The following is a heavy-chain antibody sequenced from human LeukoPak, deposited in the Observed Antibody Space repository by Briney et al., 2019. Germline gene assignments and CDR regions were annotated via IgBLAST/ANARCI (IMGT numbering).Heavy chain of an antibody. J-gene: IGHJ4*02. CDR3: ARSYDSSGYSDS. CDR2: IYPGDSDT. V-gene: IGHV5-51*01. Sequence: GESLKISCKGSGYNFTNYWIGWVRQMPGKGLEWMGLIYPGDSDTRYDPSFQGQVAISADKSISTAYVQWSSLKASDTAMYYCARSYDSSGYSDSWGQGTLVTVSS. D-gene: IGHD3-22*01. CDR1: GYNFTNYW.